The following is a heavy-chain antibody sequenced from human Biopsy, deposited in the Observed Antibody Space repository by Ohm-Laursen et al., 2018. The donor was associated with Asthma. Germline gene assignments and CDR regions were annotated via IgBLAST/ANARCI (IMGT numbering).Heavy chain of an antibody. CDR3: ARTYFDFLTGQVHDAFAM. D-gene: IGHD3-9*01. CDR1: GYTFINYA. V-gene: IGHV1-3*01. J-gene: IGHJ3*02. Sequence: ASVKVSCKVSGYTFINYAIHWVRQAPGHSLEWMGWINAANGNTKYSQKLQGRLTISRDTSASTAYMDLSSLRSEDTAVYYCARTYFDFLTGQVHDAFAMWGQGTMATVSS. CDR2: INAANGNT.